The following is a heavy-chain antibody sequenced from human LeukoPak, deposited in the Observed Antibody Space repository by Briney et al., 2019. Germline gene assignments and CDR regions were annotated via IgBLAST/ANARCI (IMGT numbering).Heavy chain of an antibody. CDR3: AKELLFGELPLWYFDS. CDR2: SKNKANAYST. Sequence: GGSLRLSCVPSGFTFSDHHMDWVRQAPGKGLEWIGRSKNKANAYSTVYAASVKGRFTFSRDDPKNSLYLQMDSLRAEDTAVYSCAKELLFGELPLWYFDSWGQGTLVTVSS. J-gene: IGHJ4*02. CDR1: GFTFSDHH. D-gene: IGHD3-10*01. V-gene: IGHV3-72*01.